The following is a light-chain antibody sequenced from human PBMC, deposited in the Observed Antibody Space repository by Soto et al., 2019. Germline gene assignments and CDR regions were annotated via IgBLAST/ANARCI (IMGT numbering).Light chain of an antibody. CDR3: QQYGSSPKT. J-gene: IGKJ1*01. Sequence: ESVLTQSPGTLSLSPGDRATLSCRASQAISSTYLAWYQQNPGQAPRLLIYAASTRSTGVPDRFSGSGSGKDFTLTISRLEPEDFAVYYCQQYGSSPKTFGQGTKV. CDR1: QAISSTY. V-gene: IGKV3-20*01. CDR2: AAS.